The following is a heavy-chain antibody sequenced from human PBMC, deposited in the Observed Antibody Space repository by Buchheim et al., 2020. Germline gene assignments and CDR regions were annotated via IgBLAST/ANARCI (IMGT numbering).Heavy chain of an antibody. CDR2: MKPNSGNT. J-gene: IGHJ5*02. CDR3: ARRRGVGASSPRFHWFDP. D-gene: IGHD1-26*01. Sequence: QVRLVQSGAEVKKPGASVKVSCKASGYTFSSYDINWVRQATGQGLEWMGYMKPNSGNTGYAQKFQGRVTMTRDTSMSTAYMELSGLRSEDTAVYYCARRRGVGASSPRFHWFDPWGQGTL. CDR1: GYTFSSYD. V-gene: IGHV1-8*01.